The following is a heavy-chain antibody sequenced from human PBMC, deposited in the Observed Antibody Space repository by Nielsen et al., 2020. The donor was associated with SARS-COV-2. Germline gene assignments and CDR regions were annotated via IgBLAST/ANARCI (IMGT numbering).Heavy chain of an antibody. V-gene: IGHV4-59*01. CDR2: VSSTGRT. D-gene: IGHD7-27*01. CDR1: GASITSFY. J-gene: IGHJ3*02. CDR3: ARDATGVRLSNAFDI. Sequence: SETLSLTCSVSGASITSFYWTWLRQPPGQGLECIGYVSSTGRTYYTPSLHSRVSVSVDTSKNQFSLELRSVTAADTAMYYCARDATGVRLSNAFDIWGQGTMVTVSS.